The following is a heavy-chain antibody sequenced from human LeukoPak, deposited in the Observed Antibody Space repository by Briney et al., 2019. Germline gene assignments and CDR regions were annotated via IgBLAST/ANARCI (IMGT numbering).Heavy chain of an antibody. CDR2: ILGGGTP. CDR1: GFTLSTYT. Sequence: GGSLRLSCAASGFTLSTYTVNWVRQAPGKGLEWVSAILGGGTPYYADSVKGRFTISKDNSRNTLYLQMNNLRADDTAIYYCAKDRAPDGRGSLASWAQEPLVTVSS. J-gene: IGHJ4*02. D-gene: IGHD5-24*01. CDR3: AKDRAPDGRGSLAS. V-gene: IGHV3-23*01.